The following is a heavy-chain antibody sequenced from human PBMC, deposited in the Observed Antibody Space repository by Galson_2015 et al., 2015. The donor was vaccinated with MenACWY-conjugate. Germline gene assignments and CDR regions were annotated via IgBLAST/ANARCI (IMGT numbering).Heavy chain of an antibody. Sequence: PALVNPTQPLTLPCTFSGFSLTTTGVGVAWIHQPPGKALEWLALIYWDDDKRYRPSLRRRLTVTMDTSKHRMVLTMTNVDPVDTATYYCAHSGEYCSRTSCYYFDYWGQGAPVTVSS. V-gene: IGHV2-5*02. J-gene: IGHJ4*02. CDR2: IYWDDDK. D-gene: IGHD2-2*01. CDR3: AHSGEYCSRTSCYYFDY. CDR1: GFSLTTTGVG.